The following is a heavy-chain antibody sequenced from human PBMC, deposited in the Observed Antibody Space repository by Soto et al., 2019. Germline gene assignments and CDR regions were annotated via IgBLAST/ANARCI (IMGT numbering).Heavy chain of an antibody. Sequence: PGGSLRLSCAASGFTFSSYAMSWVRQAPGEGLEWVSVISGNGGSTYYADSVKGRFTISRDNAKNSLYLQMNSLRAEDTAVYYCARDRARAYQNYDILTGYYEGRYYYGMDVWGQGTTVTVSS. J-gene: IGHJ6*02. D-gene: IGHD3-9*01. CDR3: ARDRARAYQNYDILTGYYEGRYYYGMDV. CDR1: GFTFSSYA. V-gene: IGHV3-23*01. CDR2: ISGNGGST.